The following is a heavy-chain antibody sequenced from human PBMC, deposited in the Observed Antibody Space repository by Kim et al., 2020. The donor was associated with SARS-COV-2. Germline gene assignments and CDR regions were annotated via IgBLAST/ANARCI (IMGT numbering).Heavy chain of an antibody. CDR2: ISWDGGST. Sequence: GGSLRLSCAASGFTFDDYTMHWVRQAPGKGLEWVSLISWDGGSTYYADSVKGRFTISRDNSKNSLYLQMNSLRTEDTALYYCAKDMREMYYYGSGTHMGFGYWGQGTLVTVSS. J-gene: IGHJ4*02. D-gene: IGHD3-10*01. CDR3: AKDMREMYYYGSGTHMGFGY. V-gene: IGHV3-43*01. CDR1: GFTFDDYT.